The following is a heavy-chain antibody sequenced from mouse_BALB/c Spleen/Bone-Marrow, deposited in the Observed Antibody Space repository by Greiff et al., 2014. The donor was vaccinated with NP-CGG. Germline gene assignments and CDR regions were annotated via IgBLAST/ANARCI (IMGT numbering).Heavy chain of an antibody. CDR3: ESRGEYFDV. V-gene: IGHV1-31*01. J-gene: IGHJ1*01. Sequence: VQLQQPGPELVKPGASVKISCKASGYLFTGYYMHWVKQSHGNSLDWIGYIYPYNGVSSYNQKFKGKATLTVDKSSSTAYMELRSLTSDDSAVYYCESRGEYFDVWGAGATVTVSS. CDR1: GYLFTGYY. CDR2: IYPYNGVS.